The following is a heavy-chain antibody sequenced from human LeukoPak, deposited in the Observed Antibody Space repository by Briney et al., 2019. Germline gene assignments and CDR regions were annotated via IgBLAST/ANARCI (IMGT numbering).Heavy chain of an antibody. J-gene: IGHJ6*02. CDR2: INHSGST. D-gene: IGHD2-15*01. CDR3: ARWVDVVVAATYYYYGMDV. V-gene: IGHV4-34*01. CDR1: GGSFSGYY. Sequence: SETLSLTCAVYGGSFSGYYWSWIRQPPGKGLEGIGEINHSGSTNYNPSLKSRVTISVDTSKNQFSLKLSSVTAADTAVYYCARWVDVVVAATYYYYGMDVWGQGTTVTVSS.